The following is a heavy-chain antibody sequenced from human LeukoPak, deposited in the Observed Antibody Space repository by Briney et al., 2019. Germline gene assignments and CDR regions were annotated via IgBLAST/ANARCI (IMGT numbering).Heavy chain of an antibody. CDR1: GGSISSYY. CDR3: ARDQYYYDSSGYYTFDI. J-gene: IGHJ3*02. CDR2: IYYSGST. V-gene: IGHV4-59*12. D-gene: IGHD3-22*01. Sequence: PSETLSLTCTVSGGSISSYYWSWIRQPPGKGLEWIGYIYYSGSTNYNPSLKSRVTISVDTSKNQFSLKLSSVTAADTAVYYCARDQYYYDSSGYYTFDIWGQGTMVTVSS.